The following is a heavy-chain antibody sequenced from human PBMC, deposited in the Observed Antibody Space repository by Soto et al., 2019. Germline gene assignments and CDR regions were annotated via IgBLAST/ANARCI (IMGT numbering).Heavy chain of an antibody. CDR1: GGSFSGYY. Sequence: SEPLSLTCAVYGGSFSGYYWSWIRQPPGKGLEWIGEINHSGSTNYNPSLKSRVTISVGTSKNQFSLKLSSVTAADTAVYYCARISRYYYGMDVWGQGTKVTVSS. CDR2: INHSGST. CDR3: ARISRYYYGMDV. J-gene: IGHJ6*02. V-gene: IGHV4-34*01.